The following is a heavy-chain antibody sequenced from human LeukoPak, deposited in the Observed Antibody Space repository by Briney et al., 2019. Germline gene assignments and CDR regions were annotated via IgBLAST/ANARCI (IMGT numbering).Heavy chain of an antibody. CDR1: GFTFSSYG. Sequence: GGSLRLSCAASGFTFSSYGMHWVRQAPGKGLEWVAFIRHDGSNKYYADSVKGRFTISRDNSKNTLDLQMNSLRAEDTAVYYCAKDRSSYSYGYGHFDYWGQGTLVTVSS. V-gene: IGHV3-30*02. J-gene: IGHJ4*02. CDR2: IRHDGSNK. D-gene: IGHD5-18*01. CDR3: AKDRSSYSYGYGHFDY.